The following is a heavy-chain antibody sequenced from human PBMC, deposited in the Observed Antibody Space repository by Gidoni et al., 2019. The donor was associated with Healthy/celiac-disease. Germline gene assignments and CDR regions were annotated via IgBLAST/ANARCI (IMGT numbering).Heavy chain of an antibody. V-gene: IGHV3-21*01. J-gene: IGHJ6*02. CDR3: ARVDDYYYGMDV. CDR1: GFTFSSYS. Sequence: EVQLVESGGGLVKPGGSLRLSCAASGFTFSSYSMNWVRQAPGKGLECVSSISSSSSYIYYADSVKGRFTISRDNAKNSLYLQMNSLRAEDTAVYYCARVDDYYYGMDVWGQGTTVTVSS. CDR2: ISSSSSYI.